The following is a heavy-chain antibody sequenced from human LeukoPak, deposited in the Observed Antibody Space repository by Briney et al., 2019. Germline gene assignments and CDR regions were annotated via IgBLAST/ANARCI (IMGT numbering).Heavy chain of an antibody. CDR1: GFTFSRYS. V-gene: IGHV3-48*01. CDR3: AKDRSAIFDY. D-gene: IGHD3-3*01. CDR2: IGNTGSPI. Sequence: GGSLRLSCTAAGFTFSRYSMNWIRQAPGKGLEWLSYIGNTGSPIYYADSVKGRFTISRDNSKNTLYLQMNSLRAEDTAVYYCAKDRSAIFDYWGQGTLVTVSS. J-gene: IGHJ4*02.